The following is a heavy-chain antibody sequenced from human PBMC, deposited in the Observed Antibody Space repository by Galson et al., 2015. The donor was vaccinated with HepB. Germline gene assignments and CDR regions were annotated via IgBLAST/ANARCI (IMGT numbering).Heavy chain of an antibody. V-gene: IGHV3-48*01. Sequence: SLRLSCAASGFTFSSYSMNWVRQAPGKGLEWVSYISSSSTIYYADSVKGRFTISRDNAKNSLYLQMNSLRAEDTAVYYCARDRGYDSSGSHDALDIWGQGTMVTVSS. J-gene: IGHJ3*02. CDR1: GFTFSSYS. CDR2: ISSSSTI. D-gene: IGHD3-22*01. CDR3: ARDRGYDSSGSHDALDI.